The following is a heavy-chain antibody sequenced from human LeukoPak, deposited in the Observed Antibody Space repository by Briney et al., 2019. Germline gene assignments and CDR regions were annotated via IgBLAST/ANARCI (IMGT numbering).Heavy chain of an antibody. D-gene: IGHD2-2*01. CDR1: GFTFSSYW. CDR3: ACTPLGYCSSTSCPSYYMDV. Sequence: GGSLRLSCAASGFTFSSYWMSWVRQAPGKGLEWVAVISYDGSNKYYADSVKGRFTISRDNSKNTLYLQMNSLRAEDTAVYYCACTPLGYCSSTSCPSYYMDVWGKGTTVTVSS. J-gene: IGHJ6*03. CDR2: ISYDGSNK. V-gene: IGHV3-30-3*01.